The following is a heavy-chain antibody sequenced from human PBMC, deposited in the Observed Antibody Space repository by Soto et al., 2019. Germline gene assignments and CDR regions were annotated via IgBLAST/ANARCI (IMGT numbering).Heavy chain of an antibody. CDR2: IYYSGST. J-gene: IGHJ3*02. CDR1: GGSISISF. CDR3: ARKGEGSSSMFYDAFDI. V-gene: IGHV4-59*07. D-gene: IGHD6-6*01. Sequence: HSDTLALTCTVSGGSISISFVGWLLQPTGKGLEWIGYIYYSGSTNYNPSLKSRVTISVDTSKNQFSLKLSSVTAADTAVYYCARKGEGSSSMFYDAFDIWGQGTMVTVSS.